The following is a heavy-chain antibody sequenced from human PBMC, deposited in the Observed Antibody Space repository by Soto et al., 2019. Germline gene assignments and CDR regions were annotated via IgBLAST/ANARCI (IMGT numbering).Heavy chain of an antibody. CDR1: GYTFTGYY. CDR3: ARGGTTVTAESAFDI. D-gene: IGHD4-17*01. Sequence: QVPLVQSGAEVKKPGASVKVSCKASGYTFTGYYMHWVRQAPGQGLEWMGWINPNSGGTNYAQKFQGWVTMTRDTSISTAYMELSRLRSDDTAVYYCARGGTTVTAESAFDIWGQGTMVTVSS. CDR2: INPNSGGT. V-gene: IGHV1-2*04. J-gene: IGHJ3*02.